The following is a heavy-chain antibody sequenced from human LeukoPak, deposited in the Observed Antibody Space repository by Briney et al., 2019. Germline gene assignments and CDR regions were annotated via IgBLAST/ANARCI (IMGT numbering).Heavy chain of an antibody. CDR3: ARRNIVSGNYYMDV. D-gene: IGHD2/OR15-2a*01. J-gene: IGHJ6*03. CDR1: GFTFSRYS. CDR2: ISFGSSDR. V-gene: IGHV3-21*05. Sequence: PGGSLRLSCAASGFTFSRYSMNWVRQAPGKGLEWVSYISFGSSDRYYADSVKGRCTISRDNAKNSLYLQMNSLRAEDTAVYYCARRNIVSGNYYMDVWGKGTTVTVSS.